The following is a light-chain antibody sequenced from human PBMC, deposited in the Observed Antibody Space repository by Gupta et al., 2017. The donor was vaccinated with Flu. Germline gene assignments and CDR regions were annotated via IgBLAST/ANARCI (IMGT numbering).Light chain of an antibody. CDR3: QQYRSYPWT. V-gene: IGKV1-5*03. CDR2: KAS. Sequence: DIQMTQSPSTLSASVGDRVTITCRASQSSDSWLAWYQQKPGKAPKLLIYKASNLESGVPSRLSGSGSGTEFTLTISSRQPDDFATYYGQQYRSYPWTFGQGNTVEIQ. J-gene: IGKJ1*01. CDR1: QSSDSW.